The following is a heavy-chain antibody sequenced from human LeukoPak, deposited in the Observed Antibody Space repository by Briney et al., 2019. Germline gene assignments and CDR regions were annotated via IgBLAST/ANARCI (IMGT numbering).Heavy chain of an antibody. J-gene: IGHJ4*02. CDR3: ARVAGSIDY. Sequence: ASVKVSCKASGYSFTTCDINWVRQATGQGLEWMGWMNLKSGYTGYAQKFQGRVTITRDTSTSTVYMELSSLRSEGTAVYYCARVAGSIDYWGQGTLVTVSS. CDR1: GYSFTTCD. V-gene: IGHV1-8*03. D-gene: IGHD1-26*01. CDR2: MNLKSGYT.